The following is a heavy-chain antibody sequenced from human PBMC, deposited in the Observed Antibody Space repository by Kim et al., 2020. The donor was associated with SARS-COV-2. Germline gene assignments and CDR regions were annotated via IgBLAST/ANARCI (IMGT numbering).Heavy chain of an antibody. Sequence: GGSLRLSCTGSAFSLRSFGVHWVRQAPGKGLGWVAMISHDGSVQYYTDSVKGRFILSRDDARNTVHLEMNSLRPEDTGLYYCSKDLFSSGWYNYFDSWG. V-gene: IGHV3-30*18. CDR3: SKDLFSSGWYNYFDS. J-gene: IGHJ5*01. D-gene: IGHD6-19*01. CDR2: ISHDGSVQ. CDR1: AFSLRSFG.